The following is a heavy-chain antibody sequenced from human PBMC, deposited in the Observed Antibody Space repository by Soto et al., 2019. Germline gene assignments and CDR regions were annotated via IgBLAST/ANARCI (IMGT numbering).Heavy chain of an antibody. D-gene: IGHD1-26*01. CDR3: AKDMARIVGATSYFDY. V-gene: IGHV3-43*01. Sequence: GGSLRLSCAASGFTFDDYTMHWVRQAPGKGLEWVSLISWDGGSTYYADPVKGRFTISRDNSKNSLYLQMNSLRTEDTALYYCAKDMARIVGATSYFDYWGQGTLVTVSS. CDR2: ISWDGGST. J-gene: IGHJ4*02. CDR1: GFTFDDYT.